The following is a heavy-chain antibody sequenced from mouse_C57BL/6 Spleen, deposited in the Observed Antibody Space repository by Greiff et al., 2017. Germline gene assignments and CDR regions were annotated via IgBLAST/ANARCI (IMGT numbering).Heavy chain of an antibody. Sequence: EVKLMESGGDLVKPGGSLKLSCAASGFTFSSYGMSWVRQTPDKRLEWVATISSGGSYTYYPDSVKGRFTISRDNAKNTLYLQMSSLKSEDTAMXYCARIYYGYDGVTVPWYFDVWGTGTTVTVSS. CDR3: ARIYYGYDGVTVPWYFDV. V-gene: IGHV5-6*01. J-gene: IGHJ1*03. D-gene: IGHD2-2*01. CDR2: ISSGGSYT. CDR1: GFTFSSYG.